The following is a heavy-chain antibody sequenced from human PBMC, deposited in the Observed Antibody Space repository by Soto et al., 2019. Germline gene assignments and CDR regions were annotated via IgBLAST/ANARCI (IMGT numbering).Heavy chain of an antibody. J-gene: IGHJ3*02. CDR2: IYYSGST. CDR1: GGSISSGGYY. CDR3: ARWRKHYYDSSGYYWDAFDI. Sequence: PSETLSLTCTVSGGSISSGGYYWSWIRQHPGKGLEWIGYIYYSGSTYYNPSLKSRVTISVDTSKNQFSLKLSSVTAADTAVYYCARWRKHYYDSSGYYWDAFDIWGQGTMVTVSS. V-gene: IGHV4-31*03. D-gene: IGHD3-22*01.